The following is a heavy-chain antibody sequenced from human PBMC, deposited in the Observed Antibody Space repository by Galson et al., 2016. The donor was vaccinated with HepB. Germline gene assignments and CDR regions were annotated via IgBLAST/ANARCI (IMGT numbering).Heavy chain of an antibody. Sequence: SVKVSCKASDYTFSSYGISWVRQTPGQGLEWMGWISGYNGYSNFTQKFQDRVTMTTDTSTNTAYMELTSILSDDTAVYYCARVSYYDRWSGHPLWGFDVWGQGTTVIVSS. CDR2: ISGYNGYS. V-gene: IGHV1-18*01. D-gene: IGHD3-3*01. CDR1: DYTFSSYG. CDR3: ARVSYYDRWSGHPLWGFDV. J-gene: IGHJ6*02.